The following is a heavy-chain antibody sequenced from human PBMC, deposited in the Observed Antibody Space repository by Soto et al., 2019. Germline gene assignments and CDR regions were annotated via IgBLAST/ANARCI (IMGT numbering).Heavy chain of an antibody. Sequence: SVKGSCEASGFTFTSSAVQWVRQARGQHPEWIGGIVVVSGNTHDAQNFHERGTITKEMCTSTADMELSSSRSEDNAVYYCAAGGMATVTTFAYWGQGTLVTVSS. D-gene: IGHD4-4*01. CDR1: GFTFTSSA. J-gene: IGHJ4*02. V-gene: IGHV1-58*01. CDR3: AAGGMATVTTFAY. CDR2: IVVVSGNT.